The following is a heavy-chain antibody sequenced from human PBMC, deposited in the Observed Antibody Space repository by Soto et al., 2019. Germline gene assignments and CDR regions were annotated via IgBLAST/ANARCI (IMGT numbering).Heavy chain of an antibody. V-gene: IGHV1-69*02. J-gene: IGHJ4*02. D-gene: IGHD5-12*01. CDR2: IIPILGIA. CDR3: ARVDGRRNIVATEYY. CDR1: GGTFSSYT. Sequence: QVQLVQSGAEVNKPGSSVKVSCKASGGTFSSYTISWVRQAPGQGLEWMGRIIPILGIANYAQKSQGRVTITADNSTSTAYMELSSLRSEDTAVYYCARVDGRRNIVATEYYWGQGTLVTVSS.